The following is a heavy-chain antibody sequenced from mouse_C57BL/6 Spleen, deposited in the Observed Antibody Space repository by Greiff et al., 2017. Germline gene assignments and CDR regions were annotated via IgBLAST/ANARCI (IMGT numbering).Heavy chain of an antibody. J-gene: IGHJ3*01. CDR3: ARDGSSPFAY. V-gene: IGHV1-42*01. CDR1: GYSFTGYY. CDR2: INPSTGGT. Sequence: EVQLQQSGPELVKPGASVKISCKASGYSFTGYYMNWVKQSPEKSLEWIGEINPSTGGTTYNQKFKAKATLTVDKSSSTAYMQLKSLTSEDSAVYNCARDGSSPFAYWGQGTLVTVSA. D-gene: IGHD1-1*01.